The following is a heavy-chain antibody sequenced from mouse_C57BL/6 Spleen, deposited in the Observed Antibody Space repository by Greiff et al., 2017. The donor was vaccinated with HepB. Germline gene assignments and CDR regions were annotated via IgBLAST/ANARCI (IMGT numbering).Heavy chain of an antibody. J-gene: IGHJ2*01. CDR3: ARGAYGNYNY. V-gene: IGHV1-55*01. D-gene: IGHD2-1*01. CDR2: IYPGSGST. Sequence: VQLQQPGAELVKPGASVKMSCKASGYTFTSYWITWVKQRPGQGLEWIGDIYPGSGSTNYNEKFKSKATLTVETSSSTAYMQLSSLTSEDSAFYYCARGAYGNYNYWGQGTTLTVSS. CDR1: GYTFTSYW.